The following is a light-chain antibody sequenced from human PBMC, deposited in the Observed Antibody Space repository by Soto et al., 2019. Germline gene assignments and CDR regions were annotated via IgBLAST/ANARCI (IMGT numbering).Light chain of an antibody. CDR3: QQYNNSPIT. J-gene: IGKJ5*01. V-gene: IGKV3-15*01. Sequence: DIVLTQSPGTLSLSPGERATLSCRASQSVRSNLAWYQQKPGQAPRLLIYGASSRATGIPVRFSGSGSGTEFTLTISGLQSEDFAVYYCQQYNNSPITFGQGTRLEIK. CDR1: QSVRSN. CDR2: GAS.